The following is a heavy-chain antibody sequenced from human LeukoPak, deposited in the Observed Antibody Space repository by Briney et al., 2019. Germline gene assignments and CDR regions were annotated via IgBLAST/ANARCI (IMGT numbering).Heavy chain of an antibody. Sequence: GGSLRLSRAASGFTFSDYYMSWIRQAPGKGLEWVSYISSSSSYTNYADSVKGRFTISRDNAENSLYLQMNSLRAEDTAVYYCAREAGIAAAGPDYWGQGTLVTVSS. D-gene: IGHD6-13*01. CDR3: AREAGIAAAGPDY. CDR2: ISSSSSYT. V-gene: IGHV3-11*05. J-gene: IGHJ4*02. CDR1: GFTFSDYY.